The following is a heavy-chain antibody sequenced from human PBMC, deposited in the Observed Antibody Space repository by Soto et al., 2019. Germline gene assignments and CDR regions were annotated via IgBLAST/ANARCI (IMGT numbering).Heavy chain of an antibody. CDR1: GFTFSSYA. CDR2: ISYDGSNK. J-gene: IGHJ6*02. Sequence: GGSLRLSCAASGFTFSSYAMHWVRQAPGKGLEWVAVISYDGSNKYYADSVKGRFTISRDNSKNTLYLQMNSLRAEDTAVYYCAREVTIFGVVIPTYYGMDVWGQGTTVTVSS. CDR3: AREVTIFGVVIPTYYGMDV. D-gene: IGHD3-3*01. V-gene: IGHV3-30-3*01.